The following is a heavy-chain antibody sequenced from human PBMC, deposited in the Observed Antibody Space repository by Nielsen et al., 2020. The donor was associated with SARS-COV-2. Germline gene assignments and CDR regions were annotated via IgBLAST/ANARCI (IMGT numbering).Heavy chain of an antibody. CDR3: AREWGYISGRRYFDL. V-gene: IGHV4-34*01. CDR1: GESFTDNK. J-gene: IGHJ4*02. Sequence: GSLRLSCAVYGESFTDNKWNWVRQPPGKGLEWIGEINHSGSTSYNPSLKSRVTMSVDTSKNQFFLELTSVTAADTAVYYCAREWGYISGRRYFDLWGQGILVTVSS. D-gene: IGHD5-12*01. CDR2: INHSGST.